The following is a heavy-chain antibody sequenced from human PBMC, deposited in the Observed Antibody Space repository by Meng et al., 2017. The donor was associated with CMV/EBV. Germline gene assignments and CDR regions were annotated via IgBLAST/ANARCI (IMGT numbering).Heavy chain of an antibody. V-gene: IGHV1-69*12. J-gene: IGHJ4*02. D-gene: IGHD1-26*01. CDR3: ARGGDSWYSDY. CDR1: GGTFSTFV. Sequence: QLQLCRCGPEVNKTGALAKASCKTCGGTFSTFVISWGRQAPGEGLEWMGGIIPVFDTANYAERFQDRVTITADDSTNTDYMELSSLRADDTALYFCARGGDSWYSDYWGQGTLVTVSS. CDR2: IIPVFDTA.